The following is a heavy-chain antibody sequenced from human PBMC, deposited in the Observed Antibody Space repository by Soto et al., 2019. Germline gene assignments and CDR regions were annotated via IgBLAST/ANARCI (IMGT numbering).Heavy chain of an antibody. Sequence: GGSLRLSCAASGFTFSSYSMNWVRQAPGKGLEWVSYISSSSSTIYYADSVKGRFTISRDNAKNSLYLQMNSLRAEDTAAYYCARDSMTGLNWFDPWGQGTLVTVSS. V-gene: IGHV3-48*01. CDR3: ARDSMTGLNWFDP. D-gene: IGHD3-9*01. CDR2: ISSSSSTI. CDR1: GFTFSSYS. J-gene: IGHJ5*02.